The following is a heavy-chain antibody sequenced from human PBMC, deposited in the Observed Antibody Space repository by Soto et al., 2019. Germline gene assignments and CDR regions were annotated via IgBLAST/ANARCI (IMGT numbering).Heavy chain of an antibody. CDR1: GFTFSSYS. D-gene: IGHD3-10*01. V-gene: IGHV3-21*01. J-gene: IGHJ4*02. Sequence: EVQLVESGGGLVKPGGSLRLSCAASGFTFSSYSMTWVRQAPGKGLEWVSSITSSSSYIYYADSVKGRLTISRENAKNAPALQMSSLRAEETAVYYCASEYNYGAGSDEDYRGQGTLVTVSP. CDR2: ITSSSSYI. CDR3: ASEYNYGAGSDEDY.